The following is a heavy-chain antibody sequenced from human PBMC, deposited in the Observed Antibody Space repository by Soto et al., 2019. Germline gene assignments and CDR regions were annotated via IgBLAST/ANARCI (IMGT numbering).Heavy chain of an antibody. CDR3: AADKAYGSGSSYYYYYGMDV. CDR2: IVVGSGNT. CDR1: GFTFTSSA. V-gene: IGHV1-58*01. J-gene: IGHJ6*02. Sequence: SVKVSCKASGFTFTSSAVQWVRQGRGQRAEWIGWIVVGSGNTNYAQKFQERVTITRDMSTSTAYMELSSLRSEDTAVYYCAADKAYGSGSSYYYYYGMDVWGQGTTVTVSS. D-gene: IGHD3-10*01.